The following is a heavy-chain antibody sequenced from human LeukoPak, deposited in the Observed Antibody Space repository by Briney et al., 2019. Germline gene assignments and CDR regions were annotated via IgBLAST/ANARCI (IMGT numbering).Heavy chain of an antibody. CDR1: GYSISSGYY. D-gene: IGHD2-2*01. Sequence: SETLSLTCAVSGYSISSGYYWGWIRHPPGKGLEWIGIIYHSGSTYYNPSLKSRVTISVDTSKNQFSLKLSSVTAADTAVYYCASYQLLYLFDSWGQGTLVTVSS. CDR2: IYHSGST. CDR3: ASYQLLYLFDS. V-gene: IGHV4-38-2*01. J-gene: IGHJ4*02.